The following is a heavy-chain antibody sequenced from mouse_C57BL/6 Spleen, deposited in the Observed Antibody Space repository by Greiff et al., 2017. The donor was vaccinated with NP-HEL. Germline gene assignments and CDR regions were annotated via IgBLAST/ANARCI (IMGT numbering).Heavy chain of an antibody. CDR3: ATPYGNYLGYFDY. Sequence: QVQLKQPGAELVKPGASVKMSCKASGYTFTSYWITWVKQRPGQGLEWIGDIYPGSGSTNYNEKFKSKATLTVDTSSSTAYMQLSSLTSEDSAVYYCATPYGNYLGYFDYWGQGTTLTVSS. CDR1: GYTFTSYW. D-gene: IGHD2-1*01. V-gene: IGHV1-55*01. J-gene: IGHJ2*01. CDR2: IYPGSGST.